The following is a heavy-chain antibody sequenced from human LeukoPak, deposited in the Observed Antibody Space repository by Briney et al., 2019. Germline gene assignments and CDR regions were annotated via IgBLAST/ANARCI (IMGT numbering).Heavy chain of an antibody. J-gene: IGHJ4*02. Sequence: GGSLRLSCAASGFTFSSYAMHWVRQAPGKGLEWVAVISYDGSNKYYADSVKGRFTISRDNSKSTLYLQMNSLRAEDTAVYYCARDSLTAAVGYFDYWGQGTLVTVSS. CDR3: ARDSLTAAVGYFDY. CDR2: ISYDGSNK. CDR1: GFTFSSYA. D-gene: IGHD6-25*01. V-gene: IGHV3-30-3*01.